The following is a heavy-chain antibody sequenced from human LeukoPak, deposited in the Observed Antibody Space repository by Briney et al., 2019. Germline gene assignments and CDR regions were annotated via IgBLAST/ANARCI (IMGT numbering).Heavy chain of an antibody. Sequence: PGGSLRLSCAASGFTFSTYGMHWVRQAPGKGLEWVTLISYDGSNKYYADSVNGRFTISRDSSKNTLYLQMDSLRVEDTAVYYCAKDRWAVAGFDYWGQGTLVTVSS. CDR1: GFTFSTYG. V-gene: IGHV3-30*18. D-gene: IGHD6-19*01. CDR3: AKDRWAVAGFDY. J-gene: IGHJ4*02. CDR2: ISYDGSNK.